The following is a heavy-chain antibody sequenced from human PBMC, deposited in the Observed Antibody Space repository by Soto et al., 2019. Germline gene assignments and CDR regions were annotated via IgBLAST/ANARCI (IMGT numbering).Heavy chain of an antibody. CDR1: GYTFTGYY. J-gene: IGHJ5*02. CDR3: ARALYSSSKADESWFDP. CDR2: INPNSGGK. Sequence: QVQLVQSGAEVKKPGASVKVSCKASGYTFTGYYMHWVRQAPGQGLEWMGWINPNSGGKNYAQKFQGWVTMTRDTSISTTYMELSRLRSDDTAVYYCARALYSSSKADESWFDPWGQGTLVTVSS. V-gene: IGHV1-2*04. D-gene: IGHD6-6*01.